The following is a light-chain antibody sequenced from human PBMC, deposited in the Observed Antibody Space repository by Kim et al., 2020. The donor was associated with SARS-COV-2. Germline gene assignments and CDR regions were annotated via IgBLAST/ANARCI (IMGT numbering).Light chain of an antibody. Sequence: GQSITISCTGTSSDVCYNYVSWYQQHPGKAPKLMIYDVSNRPSGVSNRFSGSKSGNTASLTISGLQAEDEADYYCSSYSTSSTPYVFGTGTKVTVL. CDR3: SSYSTSSTPYV. CDR2: DVS. V-gene: IGLV2-14*03. J-gene: IGLJ1*01. CDR1: SSDVCYNY.